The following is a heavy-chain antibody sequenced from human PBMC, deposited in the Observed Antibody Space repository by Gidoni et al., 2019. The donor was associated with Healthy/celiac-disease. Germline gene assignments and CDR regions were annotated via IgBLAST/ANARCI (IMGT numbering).Heavy chain of an antibody. Sequence: EVQLVESGGGLVQPGRSLRLSCAASGFTFYDYAMHWVRQAPGKGLEWVSGISWNSGSIGYADSVKGRFTISRDNAKNSLYLQMNSLRAEDTALYYCAKDGEAVAYLHYYFDYWGQGTLVTVSS. CDR2: ISWNSGSI. V-gene: IGHV3-9*01. D-gene: IGHD6-19*01. CDR3: AKDGEAVAYLHYYFDY. CDR1: GFTFYDYA. J-gene: IGHJ4*02.